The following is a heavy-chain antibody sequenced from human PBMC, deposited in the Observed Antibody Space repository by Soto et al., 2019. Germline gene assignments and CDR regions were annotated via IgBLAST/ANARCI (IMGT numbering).Heavy chain of an antibody. CDR3: GKDIRDYYYGLDV. Sequence: EVQLVESGGDLVQPGRSLRLSCAASGFTFDDYAMHWVRQAPGKGLEWVSGISWSSSSTDYADSVKGRFTISRDNAKNSLYLQMCSLRAEDTAVYYCGKDIRDYYYGLDVWGQGTTVIVSS. J-gene: IGHJ6*02. CDR2: ISWSSSST. V-gene: IGHV3-9*01. CDR1: GFTFDDYA.